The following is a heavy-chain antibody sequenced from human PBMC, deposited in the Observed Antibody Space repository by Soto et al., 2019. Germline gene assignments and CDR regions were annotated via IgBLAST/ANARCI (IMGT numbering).Heavy chain of an antibody. Sequence: SETLSLTXLVSGYSITSDFYWGWIREPPGKGLEWIGSIYHSGTTYSDPSLKSRLTISVDTSKNQFSLMLTSVTAADTAVYYCVRIGRECTSFYSWFDPWGQGSLVTVSS. CDR2: IYHSGTT. CDR1: GYSITSDFY. V-gene: IGHV4-38-2*01. D-gene: IGHD2-2*02. J-gene: IGHJ5*02. CDR3: VRIGRECTSFYSWFDP.